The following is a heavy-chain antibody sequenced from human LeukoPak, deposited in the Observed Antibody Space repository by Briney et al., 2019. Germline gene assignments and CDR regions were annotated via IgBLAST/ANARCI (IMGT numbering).Heavy chain of an antibody. J-gene: IGHJ6*03. V-gene: IGHV3-21*01. D-gene: IGHD2-15*01. CDR1: GFTFSTYS. Sequence: TAGGSLRLSCAASGFTFSTYSMNWVRQAPGQGLEWVSSISSSSNYIYYADSVKGRFTISRDNAKNSLYLQMNSLRAEDTAVYYCARRTPASSLIVVVVAAPYYYYMDVWGKGTTVTVSS. CDR2: ISSSSNYI. CDR3: ARRTPASSLIVVVVAAPYYYYMDV.